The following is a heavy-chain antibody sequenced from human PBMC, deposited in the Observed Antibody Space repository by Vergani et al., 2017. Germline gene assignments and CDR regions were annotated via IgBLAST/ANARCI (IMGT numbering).Heavy chain of an antibody. CDR1: GFTFSSYA. D-gene: IGHD1-26*01. CDR2: ISGSGGSS. CDR3: AKVLRGELLSVDY. V-gene: IGHV3-23*01. Sequence: EVQLLESGGGLVQTGGSLRLSCAASGFTFSSYAMSWVRQAPGKGLEWVSAISGSGGSSYYADSVKGRFTISRDNSKNTLYLQMNSRRAEDTAVYYCAKVLRGELLSVDYWGQGTLVTVSS. J-gene: IGHJ4*02.